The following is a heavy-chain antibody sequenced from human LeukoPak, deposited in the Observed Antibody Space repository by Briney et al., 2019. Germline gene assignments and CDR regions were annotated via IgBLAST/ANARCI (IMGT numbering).Heavy chain of an antibody. V-gene: IGHV4-4*07. Sequence: PSETLSLTCTVSGGSISSYYWSWIRQPAGKGLEWIGRIYTSGSTNYNPSLKSRVTMSVDTSKNQFSLKLSSVTAADTAVYYCARGAGGQWLLSYPGYYYYMDVWGKGTTVTISS. CDR1: GGSISSYY. J-gene: IGHJ6*03. CDR2: IYTSGST. CDR3: ARGAGGQWLLSYPGYYYYMDV. D-gene: IGHD6-19*01.